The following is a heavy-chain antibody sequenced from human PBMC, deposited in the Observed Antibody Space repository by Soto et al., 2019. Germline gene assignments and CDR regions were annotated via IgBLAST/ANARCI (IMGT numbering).Heavy chain of an antibody. Sequence: ASVQVSCKASGYTFTSYDINWVRQATGQGLEWMGWMNPNSGNTGYAQKFQGRVTMTRNTSISTAYMELSSLRSEDTAVYYCAMDYYGSGSSDYWGQGTLVTVSS. CDR3: AMDYYGSGSSDY. D-gene: IGHD3-10*01. CDR2: MNPNSGNT. V-gene: IGHV1-8*01. CDR1: GYTFTSYD. J-gene: IGHJ4*02.